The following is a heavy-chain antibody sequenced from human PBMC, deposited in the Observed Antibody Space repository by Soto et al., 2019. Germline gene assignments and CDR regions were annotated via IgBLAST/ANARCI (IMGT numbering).Heavy chain of an antibody. D-gene: IGHD4-4*01. Sequence: QVQLVQSGAEVKKPGSSVKVSCKASGGTFSSYAISWVRQAPGQGLEWMGGIIPIFGTANYAQKFQGRVTINADKSTNTAYMELSSLRSEDTAVYYCDRRGPTVTTTHDLRLSYYYYYGMDVWGQGTTVTVSS. J-gene: IGHJ6*02. CDR1: GGTFSSYA. CDR3: DRRGPTVTTTHDLRLSYYYYYGMDV. CDR2: IIPIFGTA. V-gene: IGHV1-69*06.